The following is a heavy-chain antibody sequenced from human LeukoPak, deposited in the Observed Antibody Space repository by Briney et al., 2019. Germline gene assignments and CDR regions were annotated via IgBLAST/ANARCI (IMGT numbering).Heavy chain of an antibody. CDR2: IYYSGST. J-gene: IGHJ3*02. CDR1: GDSIGSYY. Sequence: SETLSLTCTVSGDSIGSYYWSWIRQPPGKGLEWIGYIYYSGSTNYSPSLKSRVTISVDTSKNQFSLKLSSVTAADMAVYYCARSERIIMILGGAFDIWGQGTVVTVSS. D-gene: IGHD3-22*01. CDR3: ARSERIIMILGGAFDI. V-gene: IGHV4-59*08.